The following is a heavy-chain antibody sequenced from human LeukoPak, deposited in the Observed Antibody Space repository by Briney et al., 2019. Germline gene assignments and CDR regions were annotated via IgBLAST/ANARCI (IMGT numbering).Heavy chain of an antibody. D-gene: IGHD6-13*01. CDR1: GGPISSSSYY. CDR2: IYYSGST. V-gene: IGHV4-39*01. Sequence: PSETLSLTCTVSGGPISSSSYYWGWIRQPPGKGLEWIGSIYYSGSTYYNPSLKSRVTISVDTSKNQFSLKLSSVTAADTAVYYCARLLGGAYSSSSSYYFDYWGQGTLVTVSS. CDR3: ARLLGGAYSSSSSYYFDY. J-gene: IGHJ4*02.